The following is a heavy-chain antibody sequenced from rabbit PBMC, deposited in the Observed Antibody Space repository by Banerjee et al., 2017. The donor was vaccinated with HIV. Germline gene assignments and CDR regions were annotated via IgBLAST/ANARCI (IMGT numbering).Heavy chain of an antibody. CDR3: ARHHDDFGWNFGL. Sequence: QQQLEESGGGLVKPEGSLTLSCTASGFSFSNKYVMCWVRQAPGKGLEWIACIVTGSGNTYYASWAKGRFTISKTSSTTVTLQMTSLTVADTATYFCARHHDDFGWNFGLWGQGTLVTVS. CDR1: GFSFSNKYV. D-gene: IGHD2-1*01. CDR2: IVTGSGNT. J-gene: IGHJ3*01. V-gene: IGHV1S45*01.